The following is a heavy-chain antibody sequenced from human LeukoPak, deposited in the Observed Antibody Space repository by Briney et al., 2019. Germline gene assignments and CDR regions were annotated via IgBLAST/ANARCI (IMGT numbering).Heavy chain of an antibody. Sequence: SETLSLTCTVSGGSISISSYYWSWIRQSPGKGLEWIGYVFYSGKTDYSPSLRSRVSMSVDTSKNQFSLKMTSVTAADTAVYYCARDTNLRDSFDIWGQGTMVTVSS. J-gene: IGHJ3*02. V-gene: IGHV4-61*01. D-gene: IGHD2-8*01. CDR2: VFYSGKT. CDR1: GGSISISSYY. CDR3: ARDTNLRDSFDI.